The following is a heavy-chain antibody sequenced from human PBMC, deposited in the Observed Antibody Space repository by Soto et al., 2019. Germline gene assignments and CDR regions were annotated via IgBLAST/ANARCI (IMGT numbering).Heavy chain of an antibody. CDR2: MNPNSGNT. CDR1: GYTFTSYD. CDR3: ARGSKGSSWYAYWFDP. Sequence: QVQLVQSGAEVKKPGASVKVSCKASGYTFTSYDINWVRQATGQGLEWMGWMNPNSGNTGYAQKFQGRVTMTRNTSISTAYMELSSLRSEDTAVEYCARGSKGSSWYAYWFDPWGQGTLVTVSS. D-gene: IGHD6-13*01. J-gene: IGHJ5*02. V-gene: IGHV1-8*01.